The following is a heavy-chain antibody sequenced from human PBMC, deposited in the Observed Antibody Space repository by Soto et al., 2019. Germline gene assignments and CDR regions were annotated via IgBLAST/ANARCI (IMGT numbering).Heavy chain of an antibody. J-gene: IGHJ6*04. CDR1: GGSFSGYY. D-gene: IGHD5-18*01. Sequence: QVQLQQWGAGLLKPSETLSLTCAVYGGSFSGYYWSWIRQPPGKGLAWMGAINHSGSTNYNPSHKSRVTISVNTSKTQCSLRLSSVTAAGTAVYCSARGIRGYGWKTTGRYYYYGMDVWGDGATGTVSS. V-gene: IGHV4-34*01. CDR3: ARGIRGYGWKTTGRYYYYGMDV. CDR2: INHSGST.